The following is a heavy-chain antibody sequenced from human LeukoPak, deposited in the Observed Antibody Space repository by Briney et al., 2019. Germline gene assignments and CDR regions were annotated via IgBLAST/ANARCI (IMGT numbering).Heavy chain of an antibody. CDR1: GGSISSYY. Sequence: SETLSLTCTVSGGSISSYYWSWIRQPPGKGLEWIGYIYYSGSTNYNPSLKSRVTISVDTSKNQFSLKLSSVTAADTAVYYCARDSGSQYGMGVWGQGTTVTVSS. J-gene: IGHJ6*02. CDR2: IYYSGST. V-gene: IGHV4-59*01. CDR3: ARDSGSQYGMGV. D-gene: IGHD1-26*01.